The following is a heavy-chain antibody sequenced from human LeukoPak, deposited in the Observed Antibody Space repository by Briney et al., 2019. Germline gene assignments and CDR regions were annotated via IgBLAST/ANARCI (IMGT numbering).Heavy chain of an antibody. D-gene: IGHD3-3*01. V-gene: IGHV1-69*13. CDR2: IIPIFGTA. CDR1: GGTFSSYA. CDR3: ASQYYDFWSGYPQ. J-gene: IGHJ4*02. Sequence: SVKVSCKASGGTFSSYAISWVRQAPGQGLKWMGGIIPIFGTANYAQKFQGRVTITADESTSTAYMELSSLRSEDTAVYYCASQYYDFWSGYPQWGQGTLVTVSS.